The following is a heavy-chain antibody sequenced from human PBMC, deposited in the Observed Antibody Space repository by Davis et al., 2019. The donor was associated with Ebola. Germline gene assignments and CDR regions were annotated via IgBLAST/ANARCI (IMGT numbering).Heavy chain of an antibody. CDR3: ARDGNYYDSVGYYYGYYFDY. J-gene: IGHJ4*02. D-gene: IGHD3-22*01. CDR1: RFTFSSYS. CDR2: ISYDGSNT. V-gene: IGHV3-30*04. Sequence: GGSLRLSCAASRFTFSSYSMHWVRQAPGKGLEWVAVISYDGSNTYYADSVEGRFTISRDNSKKTVYLQMNSLRAEDTAIYYCARDGNYYDSVGYYYGYYFDYWGQGTLVTVSS.